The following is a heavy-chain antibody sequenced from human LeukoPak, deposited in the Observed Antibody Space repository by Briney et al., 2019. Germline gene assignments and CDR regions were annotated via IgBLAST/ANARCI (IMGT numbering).Heavy chain of an antibody. V-gene: IGHV3-9*01. CDR3: AKDRGEVGAVDY. CDR2: ISWNSGSI. D-gene: IGHD1-26*01. CDR1: GFTFDDYA. J-gene: IGHJ4*02. Sequence: GGSLRLSCAASGFTFDDYAVHWVRQAPGKGLEWVSGISWNSGSIGYADSVKGRFTISRDNAKNSLYLQMNSLRAEDTALYYCAKDRGEVGAVDYWGQGTLVTVSS.